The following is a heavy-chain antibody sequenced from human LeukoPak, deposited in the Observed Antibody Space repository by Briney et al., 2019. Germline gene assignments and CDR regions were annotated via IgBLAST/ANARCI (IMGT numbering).Heavy chain of an antibody. V-gene: IGHV1-2*02. CDR1: GYTFTSYG. CDR3: ARVPRPRDPTSSAAHQPLDY. D-gene: IGHD2-2*01. Sequence: ASVKVSCKASGYTFTSYGISWVRQAPGQGPEWMGWIIPKGGGTKYAQKFQDRVTMTRDTSINTAYMELSGLRPDDTAVYYCARVPRPRDPTSSAAHQPLDYWGQGTLVTVSS. CDR2: IIPKGGGT. J-gene: IGHJ4*02.